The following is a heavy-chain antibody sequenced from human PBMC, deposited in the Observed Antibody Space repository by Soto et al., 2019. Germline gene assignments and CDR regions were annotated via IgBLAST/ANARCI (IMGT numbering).Heavy chain of an antibody. CDR3: TRPGVIVGATNDYYGMDV. D-gene: IGHD1-26*01. Sequence: GGSLRLSCTASGFTFGDYAMSWFRQAPGKGLEWVGFIRSKAYGGTTEYVASVKGRFTISRDDSKGIAYLQMNSLKTEDTAVYYCTRPGVIVGATNDYYGMDVWGQGTTVTVSS. CDR2: IRSKAYGGTT. V-gene: IGHV3-49*03. J-gene: IGHJ6*02. CDR1: GFTFGDYA.